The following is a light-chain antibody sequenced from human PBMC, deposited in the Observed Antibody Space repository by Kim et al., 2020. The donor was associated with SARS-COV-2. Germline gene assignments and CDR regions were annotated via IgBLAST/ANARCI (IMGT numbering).Light chain of an antibody. J-gene: IGLJ3*02. CDR1: SLRSYY. CDR2: GKN. V-gene: IGLV3-19*01. Sequence: SSELTQDPAVSVALGQTVRITCQGDSLRSYYASWYQQKPGQAPVLVTYGKNNRPSGIPDRFSGSSSGNTASLTITGAQAEDEAEYYCNLRDSSAYRWVFGAGTQLTVL. CDR3: NLRDSSAYRWV.